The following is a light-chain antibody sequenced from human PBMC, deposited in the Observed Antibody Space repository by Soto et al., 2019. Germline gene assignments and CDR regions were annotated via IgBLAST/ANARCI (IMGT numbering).Light chain of an antibody. CDR3: SSFTSNRIYV. V-gene: IGLV2-14*03. J-gene: IGLJ1*01. CDR2: GVT. Sequence: QSALTQPTSVSGSPGKSITISCTGNHNDIGTYDYVSWYQQHPGRAPRLLIYGVTTRPSGISDRFSASKSGLTASLTISGLQPEDEADYYCSSFTSNRIYVFGPG. CDR1: HNDIGTYDY.